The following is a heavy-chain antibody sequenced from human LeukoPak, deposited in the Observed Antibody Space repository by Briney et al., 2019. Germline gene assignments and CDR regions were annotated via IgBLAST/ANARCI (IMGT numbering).Heavy chain of an antibody. V-gene: IGHV1-2*02. Sequence: ASVKVSCKGSGYTFTGYYMHWVRQAPGQGGGWMGGSNHNSGGTNYAQKCQRRVTMTRDTSISTPYMELSRLRSDDTAVYYCARGLRGTGRNYYYMDVWGKGTTVTVSS. CDR1: GYTFTGYY. J-gene: IGHJ6*03. D-gene: IGHD5-12*01. CDR2: SNHNSGGT. CDR3: ARGLRGTGRNYYYMDV.